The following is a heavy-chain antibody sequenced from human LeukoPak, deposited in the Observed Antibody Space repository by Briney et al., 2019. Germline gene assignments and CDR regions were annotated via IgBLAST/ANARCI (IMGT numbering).Heavy chain of an antibody. CDR3: ARYGSGFDDC. V-gene: IGHV4-38-2*01. D-gene: IGHD3-10*01. CDR2: IHHTGGT. J-gene: IGHJ4*02. CDR1: GYSISSGYY. Sequence: SETLSLTCAVSGYSISSGYYWGWIRQPPGKGLEFIGSIHHTGGTHHNPSLKSRVTMSMDASRNQISLKLSFVTAADTAVYYCARYGSGFDDCWGQGTLVTVSS.